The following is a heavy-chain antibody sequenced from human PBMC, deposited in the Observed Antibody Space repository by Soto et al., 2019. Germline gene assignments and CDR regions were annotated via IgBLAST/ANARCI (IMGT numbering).Heavy chain of an antibody. V-gene: IGHV4-59*01. J-gene: IGHJ5*02. CDR3: ARDRLANWFDH. CDR1: GGSISTYY. CDR2: IYYSGRN. Sequence: PSETLSLTCTVSGGSISTYYWSWIRQPPGKGLEWIGYIYYSGRNNYNPSLKSRVTISLDTSKNQLSLKLSSVTAADTAVYYCARDRLANWFDHWGQGTLVTVSS. D-gene: IGHD3-9*01.